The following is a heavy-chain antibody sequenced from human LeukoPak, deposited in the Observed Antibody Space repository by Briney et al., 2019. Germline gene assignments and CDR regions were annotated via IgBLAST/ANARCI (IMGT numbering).Heavy chain of an antibody. CDR2: INHSGST. V-gene: IGHV4-34*01. CDR3: ARPDFWAGMDV. D-gene: IGHD3-3*01. CDR1: GGSFSGYY. J-gene: IGHJ6*02. Sequence: PSETLSLTCAVYGGSFSGYYWSWIRQPPGKGLEWIGEINHSGSTNYNPSLKSRVTISVDTSKNQFSLKLSSVTAADTAVYNCARPDFWAGMDVWGQGTTVTVSS.